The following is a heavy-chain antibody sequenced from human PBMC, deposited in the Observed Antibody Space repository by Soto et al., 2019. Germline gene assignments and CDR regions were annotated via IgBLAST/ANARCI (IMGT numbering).Heavy chain of an antibody. D-gene: IGHD6-19*01. CDR3: AKGSRLRWLVHFDY. CDR2: ISGSGGST. CDR1: GVTFRSYA. J-gene: IGHJ4*02. V-gene: IGHV3-23*01. Sequence: PVRPLRLPWTASGVTFRSYAMSRILQAPGKGLEWVSAISGSGGSTYYADSVKGRFTISRDNSKNTLYLQMNSLRAEDTAVYYCAKGSRLRWLVHFDYWGQGTLVTSPQ.